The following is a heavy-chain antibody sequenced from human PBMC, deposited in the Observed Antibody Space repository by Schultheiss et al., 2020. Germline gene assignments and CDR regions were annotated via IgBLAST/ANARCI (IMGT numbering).Heavy chain of an antibody. CDR1: GLTFSSYW. Sequence: GGSLRLSCAASGLTFSSYWMHWVRQAPGKGLVWVSRINSDGSSTSYADSVKGRFTISRDNAKNSLYLQMNSLRAEDTAVYYCARSIRGDCSGGSCYPLDYWGQGTLVTVSS. D-gene: IGHD2-15*01. V-gene: IGHV3-74*01. CDR2: INSDGSST. J-gene: IGHJ4*02. CDR3: ARSIRGDCSGGSCYPLDY.